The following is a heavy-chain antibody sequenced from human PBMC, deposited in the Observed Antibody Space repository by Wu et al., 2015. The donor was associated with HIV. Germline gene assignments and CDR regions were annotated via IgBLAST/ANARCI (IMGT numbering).Heavy chain of an antibody. CDR2: TNVNTGGT. J-gene: IGHJ3*02. Sequence: QVQLVQSGAEVKKPGSSVKISCKASGNTFSAINWVRQAPGQNFEWMGWTNVNTGGTNYAPKFQGRVTMTRDTSISTAYIELSGLTSDDTAVYYCTRDELFRVDDAFDMWGQGTLVTVSS. CDR3: TRDELFRVDDAFDM. V-gene: IGHV1-2*02. D-gene: IGHD2-15*01. CDR1: GNTFSA.